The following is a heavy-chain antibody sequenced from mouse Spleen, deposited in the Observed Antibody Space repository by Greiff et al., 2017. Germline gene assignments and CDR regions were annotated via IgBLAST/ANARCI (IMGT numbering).Heavy chain of an antibody. D-gene: IGHD2-3*01. CDR1: GYTFTSYW. V-gene: IGHV1-5*01. CDR3: TILYDGYYPSYWYFDV. J-gene: IGHJ1*03. CDR2: IYPGNSDT. Sequence: VQLQQSGTVLARPGASVKMSCKTSGYTFTSYWMHWVKQRPGQGLEWIGAIYPGNSDTSYNQKFKGKAKLTAVTSASTAYMELSSLTNEDSAVYYCTILYDGYYPSYWYFDVWGTGTTVTVSS.